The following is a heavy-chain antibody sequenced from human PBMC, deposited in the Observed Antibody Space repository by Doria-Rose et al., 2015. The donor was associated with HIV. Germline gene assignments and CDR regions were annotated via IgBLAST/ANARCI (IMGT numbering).Heavy chain of an antibody. J-gene: IGHJ4*02. CDR1: GVSLSSPGMG. CDR3: ARIKSSRCYHKYYFDF. CDR2: IFSDDER. V-gene: IGHV2-26*01. Sequence: QITLKESGPVLVKPTETLTLTCTVSGVSLSSPGMGVSWIRQPPGKALEWLANIFSDDERSHKPSLKSSLSISRVTSKSQVVLTMTDMDSVDTATDYCARIKSSRCYHKYYFDFWGQGTLVIVSA. D-gene: IGHD6-13*01.